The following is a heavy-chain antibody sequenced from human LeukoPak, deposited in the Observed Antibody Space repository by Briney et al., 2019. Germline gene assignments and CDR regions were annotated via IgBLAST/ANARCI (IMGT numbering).Heavy chain of an antibody. V-gene: IGHV4-31*03. Sequence: QTLSLTCTVSGGSISSGGYFWSWIRQHPGKGLEWIAHIYHAGSTHDNPSLRGRVSISLDTSANQFSLRLSSVTAAATAVYFCARATHYSASTGGPYMDVWGQGTTVTVSS. D-gene: IGHD3-22*01. J-gene: IGHJ6*03. CDR3: ARATHYSASTGGPYMDV. CDR2: IYHAGST. CDR1: GGSISSGGYF.